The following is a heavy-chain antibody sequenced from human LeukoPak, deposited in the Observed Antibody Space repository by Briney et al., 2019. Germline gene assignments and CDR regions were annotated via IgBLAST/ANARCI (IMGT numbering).Heavy chain of an antibody. CDR1: GGSISSSSYY. V-gene: IGHV4-39*07. J-gene: IGHJ6*03. Sequence: KSSETLSLTCTVSGGSISSSSYYWGWIRQPPGKGLEWIGSIYYSGSTNYNPSLKSRVTISVDTSKNQFSLKLSSVTAADTAVYYCARARINGSGIPYYYYMDVWGKGTTVTISS. D-gene: IGHD3-10*01. CDR2: IYYSGST. CDR3: ARARINGSGIPYYYYMDV.